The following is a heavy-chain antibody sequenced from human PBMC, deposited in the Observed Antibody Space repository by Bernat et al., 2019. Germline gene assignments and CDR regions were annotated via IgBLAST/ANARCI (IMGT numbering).Heavy chain of an antibody. Sequence: EVQLVESGGGLVKPGGSLRLSCAASGFTFNQAWMSWVRQAPGKGLEWVGRIKTTTDGGASNYAAPVNGRFTISRDDSKNTLYLQMNSIKIEDTAVYYCTTPLFKTTDYGGQGTLVTV. CDR3: TTPLFKTTDY. J-gene: IGHJ4*02. CDR2: IKTTTDGGAS. CDR1: GFTFNQAW. V-gene: IGHV3-15*01. D-gene: IGHD1-1*01.